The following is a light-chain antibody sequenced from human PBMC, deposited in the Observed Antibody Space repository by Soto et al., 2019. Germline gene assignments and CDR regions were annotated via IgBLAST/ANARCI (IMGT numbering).Light chain of an antibody. CDR1: QNVLYNSNNKNY. CDR2: WAS. V-gene: IGKV4-1*01. J-gene: IGKJ3*01. Sequence: DIVMTQSPDSLAVSLGERATINCKSSQNVLYNSNNKNYLGWYRQKPGQPPKLLISWASTRESGVPDRFSGSGYRTDFTLTISSLQAEDVAVYYCQQYYSTPLAFGPGTKVEIK. CDR3: QQYYSTPLA.